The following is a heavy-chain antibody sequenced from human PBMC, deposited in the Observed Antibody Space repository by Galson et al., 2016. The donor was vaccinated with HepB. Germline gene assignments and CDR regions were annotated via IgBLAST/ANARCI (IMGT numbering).Heavy chain of an antibody. Sequence: TLSLTCSVSGVSISSPVYYWNWIRQHPGRGLEWIGCISYSGSTYYNPSLKSRLTISVDMSKSQFSLNLSSVTAADTAVYYCARDILYSAYESAGMDVWGQGTTVTVSS. CDR2: ISYSGST. V-gene: IGHV4-31*03. CDR3: ARDILYSAYESAGMDV. CDR1: GVSISSPVYY. J-gene: IGHJ6*02. D-gene: IGHD5-12*01.